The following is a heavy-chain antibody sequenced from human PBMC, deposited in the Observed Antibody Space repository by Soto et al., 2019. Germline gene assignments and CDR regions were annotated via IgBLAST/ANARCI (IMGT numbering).Heavy chain of an antibody. CDR2: IDPSDSQT. CDR1: GYSFAGYW. Sequence: GESLKISCKGSGYSFAGYWITWVRQKPGKGLEWMGRIDPSDSQTYYSPSFRGHVTISVTKSITTVFLQWSSLRASDTAMYYCARQIYDSDTGPNFQYYFDSWVQGTPVTVSS. D-gene: IGHD3-22*01. V-gene: IGHV5-10-1*01. J-gene: IGHJ4*02. CDR3: ARQIYDSDTGPNFQYYFDS.